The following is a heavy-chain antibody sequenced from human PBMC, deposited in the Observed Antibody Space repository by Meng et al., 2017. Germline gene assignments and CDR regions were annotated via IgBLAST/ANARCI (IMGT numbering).Heavy chain of an antibody. D-gene: IGHD4-17*01. Sequence: VQSQEWRAGLLRPSEPTSPPCAVYGGSFCVHYCSWYRPPPGKGLEWIGEINHSGSTNYNPSLKSRVTISVDKSKNPFSLKLSSVTAADTAVYSRARGTECGDYYCDYWGQGTLVTVSS. V-gene: IGHV4-34*01. CDR1: GGSFCVHY. CDR2: INHSGST. CDR3: ARGTECGDYYCDY. J-gene: IGHJ4*02.